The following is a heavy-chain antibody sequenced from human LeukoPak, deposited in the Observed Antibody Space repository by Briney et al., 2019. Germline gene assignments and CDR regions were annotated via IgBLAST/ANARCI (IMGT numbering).Heavy chain of an antibody. CDR3: APSSYCSGSNRGYFDH. CDR1: GNTFSSYA. D-gene: IGHD3-10*01. CDR2: ISGSGGST. Sequence: GGSLRLSCADSGNTFSSYALSWVPEAPGKGWEWVSDISGSGGSTYYADSAKGRFTISRDNSKNTLYLQMNSLRAEDTAVYYCAPSSYCSGSNRGYFDHWGQGTLVTVSS. V-gene: IGHV3-23*01. J-gene: IGHJ4*02.